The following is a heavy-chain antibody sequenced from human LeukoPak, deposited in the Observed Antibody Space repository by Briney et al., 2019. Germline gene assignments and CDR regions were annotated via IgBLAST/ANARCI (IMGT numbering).Heavy chain of an antibody. D-gene: IGHD2-15*01. CDR3: ARVGGPVPAALEDAFDL. J-gene: IGHJ3*01. Sequence: SETLSLTCNVSGASINTYYWSWIRESAGGGLEFIGRVYTSGSPDYNPSLKSRVIMSADTSKNQFSLKLRSVTAADTALYYCARVGGPVPAALEDAFDLWGQGILVTVSS. CDR1: GASINTYY. CDR2: VYTSGSP. V-gene: IGHV4-4*07.